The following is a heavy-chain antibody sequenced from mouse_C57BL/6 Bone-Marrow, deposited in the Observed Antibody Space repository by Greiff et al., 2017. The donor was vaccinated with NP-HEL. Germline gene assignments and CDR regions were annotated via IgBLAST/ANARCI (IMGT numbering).Heavy chain of an antibody. CDR2: IRSKSNNYAT. J-gene: IGHJ4*01. CDR3: VRYELYYAMDY. V-gene: IGHV10-1*01. Sequence: EVKLMESGGGLVQPKGSLKLSCAASGFSFNTYAMNWVRQAPGKGVEWVARIRSKSNNYATYYADSVKDRFTISRDDSESMLYLQMNNLKTEDTAMYYCVRYELYYAMDYWGQGTSVTVSS. D-gene: IGHD2-3*01. CDR1: GFSFNTYA.